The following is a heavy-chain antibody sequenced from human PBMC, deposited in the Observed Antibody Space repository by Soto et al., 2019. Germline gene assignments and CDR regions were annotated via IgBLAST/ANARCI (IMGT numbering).Heavy chain of an antibody. CDR3: AKDYYGSGSYPNWFDP. J-gene: IGHJ5*02. CDR1: GFTFSSYA. CDR2: ISGSGGST. V-gene: IGHV3-23*01. Sequence: PGGSLRLSCAASGFTFSSYAMSWVRQAPGKGLEWVSAISGSGGSTYYADSVKGRFTISRDNSKNTLYLQMNSLRAEDTAVYYCAKDYYGSGSYPNWFDPWGQGTLVNVSS. D-gene: IGHD3-10*01.